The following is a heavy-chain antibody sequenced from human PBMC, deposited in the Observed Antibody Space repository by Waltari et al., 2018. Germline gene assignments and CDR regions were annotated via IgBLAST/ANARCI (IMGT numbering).Heavy chain of an antibody. CDR1: GDSVTSSYL. V-gene: IGHV4-4*02. CDR2: VHGSGRT. D-gene: IGHD2-15*01. J-gene: IGHJ4*02. Sequence: QLQLQESSPGLVKPSGTLSLTCAVSGDSVTSSYLWNWVRQPPGKGLEWIGQVHGSGRTNYNPSFASRVTVSLDTANNQVSLKVTSATAADTAVDYCARDRGRGLYLDSWGPGTLVTVSP. CDR3: ARDRGRGLYLDS.